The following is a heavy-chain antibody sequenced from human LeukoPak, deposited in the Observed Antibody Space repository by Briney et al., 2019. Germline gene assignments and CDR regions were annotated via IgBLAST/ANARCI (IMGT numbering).Heavy chain of an antibody. CDR2: IYYSGTT. CDR3: AREFATSGPGPD. J-gene: IGHJ4*02. Sequence: SETLSLTCTVSGGSNSSSSYYWGWIRQPPGKGLEWIGSIYYSGTTYYNPSLKSRVTISVDTSKNQFSLKLSSVTAADTAVYYCAREFATSGPGPDWGQGTLVTVSS. V-gene: IGHV4-39*07. CDR1: GGSNSSSSYY. D-gene: IGHD3-10*01.